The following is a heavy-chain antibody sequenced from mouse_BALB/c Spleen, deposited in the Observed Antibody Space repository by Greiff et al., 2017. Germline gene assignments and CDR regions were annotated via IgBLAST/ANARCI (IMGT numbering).Heavy chain of an antibody. Sequence: EVKLVESGGGLVKPGGSLKLSCAASGFTFSSYAMSWVRQTPEKRLEWVASISSGGSTYYPDSVKGRFTISRDNARNILYLQMSSLRSEDTAMYYCARGLGAYYDGYYVGYFDYWGQGTTLTVSS. CDR1: GFTFSSYA. J-gene: IGHJ2*01. D-gene: IGHD2-3*01. V-gene: IGHV5-6-5*01. CDR3: ARGLGAYYDGYYVGYFDY. CDR2: ISSGGST.